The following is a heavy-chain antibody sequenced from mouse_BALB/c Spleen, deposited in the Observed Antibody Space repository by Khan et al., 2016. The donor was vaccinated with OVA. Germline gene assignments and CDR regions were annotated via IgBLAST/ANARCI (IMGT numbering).Heavy chain of an antibody. D-gene: IGHD4-1*01. CDR1: GFTFSAYG. J-gene: IGHJ3*01. V-gene: IGHV5-6*01. CDR3: ASDLTGSFAY. Sequence: VQLKESGGDLVKPGGSLRLSCAASGFTFSAYGMAWVRQAPDKRLEWVATINSDGGYTYYPDTVKGRFTISRNNAENTLSLQMSSLKSEDTAIYYCASDLTGSFAYWGQGTLVTVSA. CDR2: INSDGGYT.